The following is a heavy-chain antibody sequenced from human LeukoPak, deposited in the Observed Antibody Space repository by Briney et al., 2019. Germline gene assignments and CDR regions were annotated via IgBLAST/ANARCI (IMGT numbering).Heavy chain of an antibody. J-gene: IGHJ3*02. D-gene: IGHD3-16*01. Sequence: SETLSLTCTVSGGSISTYYWNWIRQPPGKGLEWIGYIYYSGATNYNPSLKSRVTISVDTSKNQFSLKLSSVTAADTAVYYCARDLNYVWGSTGAFDIWGQGTMVTVSS. CDR3: ARDLNYVWGSTGAFDI. V-gene: IGHV4-59*01. CDR1: GGSISTYY. CDR2: IYYSGAT.